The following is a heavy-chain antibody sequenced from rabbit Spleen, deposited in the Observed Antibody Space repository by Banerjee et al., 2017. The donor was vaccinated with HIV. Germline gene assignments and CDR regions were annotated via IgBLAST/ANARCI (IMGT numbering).Heavy chain of an antibody. D-gene: IGHD4-1*01. J-gene: IGHJ4*01. V-gene: IGHV1S40*01. CDR3: ARGAGASGWGYDL. Sequence: QSLEESGGDLVKPGASLTLTCTASSFSFSSTYDMCWVRQAPGKGLEWIGCIDGTIGAAYDASWASGRFTISKTSSTTVTLQMTSLTAADTATYFCARGAGASGWGYDLWGPGTLVTVS. CDR2: IDGTIGAA. CDR1: SFSFSSTYD.